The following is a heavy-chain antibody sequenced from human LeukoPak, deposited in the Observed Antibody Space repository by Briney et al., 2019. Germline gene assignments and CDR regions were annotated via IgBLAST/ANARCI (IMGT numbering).Heavy chain of an antibody. CDR3: AKPLMVYAHDAFDI. CDR2: ISWNSGSI. D-gene: IGHD2-8*01. CDR1: GFTFDDYA. V-gene: IGHV3-9*01. Sequence: AGGSLRLSCAASGFTFDDYAMHWVRQAPGKGLEWVSGISWNSGSIGYADPVKGRFTISRDNAKNSLYLQMNSLRAEDTALYYCAKPLMVYAHDAFDIWGQGTMVTVSS. J-gene: IGHJ3*02.